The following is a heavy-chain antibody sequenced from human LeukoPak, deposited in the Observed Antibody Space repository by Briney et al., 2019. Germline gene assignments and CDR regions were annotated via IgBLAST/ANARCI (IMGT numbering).Heavy chain of an antibody. CDR2: ISYDGSNK. Sequence: PGRSLRLSCAASGFTFSSYAMHWVRQAPGKGLEWVAVISYDGSNKYYADSVKGRFTISRDNSKNTLYLQMNSLRAEDTAVYYCARALGYCSGGSCYPGYYYGMDVWGQGTTVTVSS. D-gene: IGHD2-15*01. J-gene: IGHJ6*02. CDR1: GFTFSSYA. V-gene: IGHV3-30-3*01. CDR3: ARALGYCSGGSCYPGYYYGMDV.